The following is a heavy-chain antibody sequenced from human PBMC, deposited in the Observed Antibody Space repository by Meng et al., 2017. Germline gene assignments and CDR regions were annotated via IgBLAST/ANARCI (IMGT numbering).Heavy chain of an antibody. CDR1: GFTFSSYA. D-gene: IGHD2-2*01. V-gene: IGHV3-30*04. CDR2: ISYDGSNK. J-gene: IGHJ5*02. Sequence: VRLVESGGGVVQPGRSLGLSCAASGFTFSSYAMHWVRQAPGKGLEWVAVISYDGSNKYYADSVKGRFTISRDNSKNTLYLQMNSLRAEDTAVYYCARAVVPAAMQLSWFDPWGQGTLVTVSS. CDR3: ARAVVPAAMQLSWFDP.